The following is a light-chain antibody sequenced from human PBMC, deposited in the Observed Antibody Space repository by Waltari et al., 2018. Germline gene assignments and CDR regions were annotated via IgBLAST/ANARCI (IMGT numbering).Light chain of an antibody. J-gene: IGLJ2*01. V-gene: IGLV2-14*01. CDR2: DVS. CDR3: SSYTSSGTFVV. CDR1: SSDVGGYNH. Sequence: QSALTQPASVSGSPGQSITIPCTGSSSDVGGYNHVSWYRQHPGKAPKLMIYDVSKRPSGVSNRFSGSKSGNMASLTISGLQAEDEADYYCSSYTSSGTFVVCGGGTKLTVL.